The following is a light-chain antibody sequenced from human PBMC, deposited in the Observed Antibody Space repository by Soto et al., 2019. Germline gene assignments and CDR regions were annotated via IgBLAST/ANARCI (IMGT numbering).Light chain of an antibody. CDR1: SSNIGAGKH. CDR2: GNT. V-gene: IGLV1-40*01. CDR3: QSYDSSLSGSI. Sequence: QSVLTQPPSVSGAPGQRVTISCTGSSSNIGAGKHVHWYQQVPGTAPKLLIYGNTNRPSGVPDRFSGSKSGTSASLAITGLQAEDEADYYCQSYDSSLSGSIFGGGTKVTVL. J-gene: IGLJ2*01.